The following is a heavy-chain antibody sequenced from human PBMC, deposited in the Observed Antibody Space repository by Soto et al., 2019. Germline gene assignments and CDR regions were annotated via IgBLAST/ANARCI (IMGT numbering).Heavy chain of an antibody. J-gene: IGHJ4*02. V-gene: IGHV3-23*01. CDR2: ISDGGDYT. Sequence: EVLLLESGGGLVQPGGSLRLSCAASGFTFNNFSMCWVRQAPGRGLEWVSAISDGGDYTYYADSVKGRFTISRDKSRNALYMQMNSLRAEDTAVYYCARKPDYSSGHDLAHWGQGILVTVSS. CDR3: ARKPDYSSGHDLAH. D-gene: IGHD3-22*01. CDR1: GFTFNNFS.